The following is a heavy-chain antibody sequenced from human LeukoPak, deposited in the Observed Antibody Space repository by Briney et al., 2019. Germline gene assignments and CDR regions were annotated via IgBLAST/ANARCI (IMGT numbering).Heavy chain of an antibody. CDR2: FDPEDGET. CDR1: GYTLTGLS. D-gene: IGHD3-3*01. CDR3: ATDQDYDFWSGRFQGAFDI. Sequence: ASVKVSCKVSGYTLTGLSMHWVRQAPGKGLEWMGGFDPEDGETIYAQKFQGRVTMTEDTSTDTAYMELSSLRSEDTAVYYCATDQDYDFWSGRFQGAFDIWGQGTMVTVSS. J-gene: IGHJ3*02. V-gene: IGHV1-24*01.